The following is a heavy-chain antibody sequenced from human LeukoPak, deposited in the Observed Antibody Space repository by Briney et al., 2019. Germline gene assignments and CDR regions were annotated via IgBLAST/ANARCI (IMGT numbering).Heavy chain of an antibody. CDR1: GFTFSSYA. D-gene: IGHD4-17*01. Sequence: GGALRLSCAASGFTFSSYAMSWVRQAPGRGLEWVSAISGSGGSTYYAGSVKGRFTVSRDNSKNTLYLQMNSLRAEDTAVYYCAKEDYGDYDGPGDYWGQGTLVTVSS. CDR2: ISGSGGST. V-gene: IGHV3-23*01. J-gene: IGHJ4*02. CDR3: AKEDYGDYDGPGDY.